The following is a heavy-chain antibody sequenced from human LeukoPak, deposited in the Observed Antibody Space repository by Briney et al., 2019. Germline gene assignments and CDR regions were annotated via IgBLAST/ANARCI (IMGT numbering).Heavy chain of an antibody. D-gene: IGHD3-16*01. Sequence: GGSLRLSCAASGFTFSSYSMNWVRQAPGKGLEWVANIKQDGSEKYYVDSVKGRFTISRDNAKNSLYLQMNSLRAEDTAVYYCARGLGGSSAYYYYYMDVWGKGTTVTISS. V-gene: IGHV3-7*01. CDR2: IKQDGSEK. J-gene: IGHJ6*03. CDR3: ARGLGGSSAYYYYYMDV. CDR1: GFTFSSYS.